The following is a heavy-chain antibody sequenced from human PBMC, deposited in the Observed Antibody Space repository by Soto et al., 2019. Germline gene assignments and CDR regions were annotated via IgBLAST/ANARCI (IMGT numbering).Heavy chain of an antibody. CDR1: GGSISSDGYY. V-gene: IGHV4-34*01. CDR3: ARGNIVVVPAAEYNWFDP. D-gene: IGHD2-2*01. J-gene: IGHJ5*02. CDR2: INHSGST. Sequence: SETLSLTCSVSGGSISSDGYYWSWIRQHPEKALEWIGEINHSGSTNYNPSLKSRVTISVDTSKNQFSLKLSSVTAADTAVYYCARGNIVVVPAAEYNWFDPWGQGTLVTVSS.